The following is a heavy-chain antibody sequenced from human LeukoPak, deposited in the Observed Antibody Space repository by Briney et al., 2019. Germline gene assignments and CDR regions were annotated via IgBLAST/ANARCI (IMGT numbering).Heavy chain of an antibody. D-gene: IGHD3-16*01. V-gene: IGHV4-39*07. Sequence: SETLSLTWTVSGGSISSSNYYWGWIRQPPGKGLEWIGNMYYGVSTDYNPSLKSRVTISADASKNQLSLKLSSVTAADTAMYYCARVDIDMITAFDHWGQGTLVTVSS. CDR1: GGSISSSNYY. CDR3: ARVDIDMITAFDH. CDR2: MYYGVST. J-gene: IGHJ4*02.